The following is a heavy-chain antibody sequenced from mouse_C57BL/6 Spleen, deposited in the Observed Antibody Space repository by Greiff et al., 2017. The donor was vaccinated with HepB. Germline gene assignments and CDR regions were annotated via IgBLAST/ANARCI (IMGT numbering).Heavy chain of an antibody. D-gene: IGHD1-1*01. J-gene: IGHJ2*01. V-gene: IGHV1-64*01. Sequence: QVQLKESGAELVKPGASVKLSCKASGYTFTSYWMHWVKQRPGQGLEWIGMIHPNSGSTNYNEKFKSKATMTVDKSSSTAYMQLSSLTSEDSAVYYGARKESTVVARVYFDYWGQGTTLTVSS. CDR1: GYTFTSYW. CDR3: ARKESTVVARVYFDY. CDR2: IHPNSGST.